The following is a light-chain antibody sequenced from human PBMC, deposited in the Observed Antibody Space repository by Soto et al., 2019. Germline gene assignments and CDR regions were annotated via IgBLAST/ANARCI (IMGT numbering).Light chain of an antibody. CDR3: QHYDGSPIT. CDR1: QSVSNNY. V-gene: IGKV3-20*01. J-gene: IGKJ5*01. CDR2: DAS. Sequence: EIVLTQSPGTLSLSPGERATLSCRASQSVSNNYLAWYQQKPGQAPRLLIYDASNRDTGIPARFSGSGSGTDFTLTISSLEPEDFAVYYCQHYDGSPITFGHGTRLQI.